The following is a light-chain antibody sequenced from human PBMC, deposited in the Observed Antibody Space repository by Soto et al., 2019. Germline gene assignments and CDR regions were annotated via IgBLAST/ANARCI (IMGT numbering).Light chain of an antibody. CDR2: VNS. CDR3: QSYDSSLSASV. V-gene: IGLV1-40*01. CDR1: SSNIGAGYE. J-gene: IGLJ1*01. Sequence: QSVLTQAPSVSGAPGQRGIISCTGSSSNIGAGYEVHWYQQLPGTAPKLLIYVNSNRPSGVPDRFSGSKSGTSASLAITGLQAEDEADYYCQSYDSSLSASVFGSGTKLTVL.